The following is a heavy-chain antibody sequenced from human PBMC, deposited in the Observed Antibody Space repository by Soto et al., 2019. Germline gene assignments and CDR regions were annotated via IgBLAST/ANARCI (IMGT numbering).Heavy chain of an antibody. CDR3: ASYSSGWYRGY. CDR1: GYTFTGYY. CDR2: IIPIFGTA. V-gene: IGHV1-69*13. D-gene: IGHD6-19*01. Sequence: SVKVSCKASGYTFTGYYMHWVRQAPGQGLEWMGGIIPIFGTANYAQKFQGRVTITADESTSTAYMELSSLRSEDTAVYYCASYSSGWYRGYWGQGTLVTVSS. J-gene: IGHJ4*02.